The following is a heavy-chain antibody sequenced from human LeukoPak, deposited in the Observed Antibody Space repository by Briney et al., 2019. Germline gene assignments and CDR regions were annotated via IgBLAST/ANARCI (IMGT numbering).Heavy chain of an antibody. Sequence: ASVKVSCTASGYTFTGYYMHWVRQAPGQGLEWMGRINPNNGATNYAQKLQGRVTIIGDTSISTAYMELSSLRSDDTAVYYCTRESGSYHGNDYWGQGTLVTVSS. J-gene: IGHJ4*02. CDR2: INPNNGAT. CDR1: GYTFTGYY. V-gene: IGHV1-2*06. D-gene: IGHD1-26*01. CDR3: TRESGSYHGNDY.